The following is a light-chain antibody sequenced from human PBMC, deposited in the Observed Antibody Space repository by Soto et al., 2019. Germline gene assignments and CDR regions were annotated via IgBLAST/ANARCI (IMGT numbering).Light chain of an antibody. CDR3: QQRGNRPPWT. CDR2: DAS. V-gene: IGKV3-11*01. J-gene: IGKJ1*01. Sequence: EIVLTQSPATLSLSPGERATLSCRASQSVGSYLVWYQQKPGQAPRLLIYDASNRATGIPARFSGSGSGTDFTLTISGLEPEDFAVYFCQQRGNRPPWTFGQGTKVAIK. CDR1: QSVGSY.